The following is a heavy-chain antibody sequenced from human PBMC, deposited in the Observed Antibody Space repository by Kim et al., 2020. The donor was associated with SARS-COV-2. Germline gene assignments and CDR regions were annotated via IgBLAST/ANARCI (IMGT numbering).Heavy chain of an antibody. CDR3: ARVVSLWYDYGLEI. CDR1: GYTFTGYS. J-gene: IGHJ6*02. Sequence: ASVKVSCKASGYTFTGYSMHWVRQAPGQGLEWMGRINPNTGGTTYAQKFNGRVTMTMDTSISTAYLQLSRLRSEDTAVYYCARVVSLWYDYGLEILGQ. V-gene: IGHV1-2*06. CDR2: INPNTGGT. D-gene: IGHD5-18*01.